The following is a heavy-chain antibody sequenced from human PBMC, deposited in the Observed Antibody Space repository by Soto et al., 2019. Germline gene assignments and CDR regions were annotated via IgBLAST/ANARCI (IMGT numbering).Heavy chain of an antibody. Sequence: QVQLPQWGAGLLKPSETLSLTCAVYGGSFSGYYWTWICQPPGKGLEWIGEINHSGSTNYNPSLKSRVAISIDTSKNQFSLKLSSVTAADTAMYYCARGEGGFQHWGQGTLVTVSS. CDR2: INHSGST. CDR1: GGSFSGYY. V-gene: IGHV4-34*01. J-gene: IGHJ1*01. CDR3: ARGEGGFQH.